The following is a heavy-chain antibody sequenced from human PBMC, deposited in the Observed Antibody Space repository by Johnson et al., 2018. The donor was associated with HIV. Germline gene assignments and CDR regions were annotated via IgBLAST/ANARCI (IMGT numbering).Heavy chain of an antibody. CDR2: IWYDGSNK. CDR1: GFTFSSYG. CDR3: AKDLRRGSGSYSDAFDI. D-gene: IGHD1-26*01. J-gene: IGHJ3*02. V-gene: IGHV3-33*06. Sequence: QVQLVESGGGVVQPGRSLRLSCAASGFTFSSYGMHWVRQAPGKGLEWVAVIWYDGSNKYYADSVRGRWTIPRDNSKNTLYLQMNSLRAEDTAVYYCAKDLRRGSGSYSDAFDIWGQGTMVTVSS.